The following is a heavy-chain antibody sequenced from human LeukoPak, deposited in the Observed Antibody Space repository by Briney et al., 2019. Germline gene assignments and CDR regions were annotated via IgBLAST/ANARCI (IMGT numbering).Heavy chain of an antibody. J-gene: IGHJ3*01. D-gene: IGHD5-24*01. CDR1: GFTFSNSA. V-gene: IGHV3-23*01. CDR2: ISFSGEST. CDR3: AKDIQLST. Sequence: GGSLRLSCAASGFTFSNSAMTWVRQAPGKGLEWVSLISFSGESTFYAESVKGRFTIARDNSKDSLYLRMNSLRAEDTAIYYCAKDIQLSTWGLGTMVTVSS.